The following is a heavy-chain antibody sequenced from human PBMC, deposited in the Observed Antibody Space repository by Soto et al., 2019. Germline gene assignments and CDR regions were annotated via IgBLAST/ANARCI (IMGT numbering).Heavy chain of an antibody. V-gene: IGHV1-69*13. CDR3: ARDSFPNDYGDYVDYYYGMGV. J-gene: IGHJ6*02. CDR2: IIPIFGTA. Sequence: SVKVSCKASGGTFSSYAISCVRQAPGQGLEWMGGIIPIFGTANYAQKFQGRVTITADESTSTAYMELSSLRSEDTAVYYCARDSFPNDYGDYVDYYYGMGVWGQGTTVTVSS. D-gene: IGHD4-17*01. CDR1: GGTFSSYA.